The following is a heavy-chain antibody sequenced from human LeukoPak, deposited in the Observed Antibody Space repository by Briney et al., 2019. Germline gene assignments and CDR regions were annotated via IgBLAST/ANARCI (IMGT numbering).Heavy chain of an antibody. J-gene: IGHJ4*02. Sequence: GGSLRLSCAASGFTFSSYPMRWVRQAPGKGLECVAVISFDVSDKSYADSMKGRFTISRDNARKTVYLQMNNVRPEDTAVYYCASEAREKGGIDYRGQGALVIVSS. CDR2: ISFDVSDK. V-gene: IGHV3-30-3*01. CDR1: GFTFSSYP. CDR3: ASEAREKGGIDY. D-gene: IGHD3-16*01.